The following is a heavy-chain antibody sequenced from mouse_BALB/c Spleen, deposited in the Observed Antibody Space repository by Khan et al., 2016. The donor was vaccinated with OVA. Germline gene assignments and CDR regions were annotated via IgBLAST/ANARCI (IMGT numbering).Heavy chain of an antibody. CDR2: ISSAATYT. D-gene: IGHD2-1*01. Sequence: EVELVESGGGLVEPGGSLKLSCAASGFTFSSFVMSWVRQTPEKRLEWVATISSAATYTYYPDSVKGRFTISRDKAKNTLYLQMNRLRSDDTAIYYCTNGNYGWFAYWGQGTLVTVST. CDR1: GFTFSSFV. CDR3: TNGNYGWFAY. J-gene: IGHJ3*01. V-gene: IGHV5-9-1*01.